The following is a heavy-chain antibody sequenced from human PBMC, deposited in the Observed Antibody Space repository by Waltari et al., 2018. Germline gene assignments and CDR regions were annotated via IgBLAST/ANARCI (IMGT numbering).Heavy chain of an antibody. CDR1: GFTVSSNY. J-gene: IGHJ4*02. V-gene: IGHV3-66*01. Sequence: EVQLVEYGGGLVQPGGSLRLSCAASGFTVSSNYMSWVRQAPGKGLEWVSLIYSGGRTYYADSVKGRFTIARDNSKNTLYLQMNSLRAEDTAVYYCTRDAGAVAAEGDYWGQGTLVTVSS. CDR2: IYSGGRT. D-gene: IGHD6-19*01. CDR3: TRDAGAVAAEGDY.